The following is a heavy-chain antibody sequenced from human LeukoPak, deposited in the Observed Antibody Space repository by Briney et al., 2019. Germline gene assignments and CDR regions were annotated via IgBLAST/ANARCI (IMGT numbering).Heavy chain of an antibody. CDR1: GFTLSSYS. CDR2: ISSSSSYI. J-gene: IGHJ4*02. V-gene: IGHV3-21*01. CDR3: ARAALEWLSLDY. Sequence: GGSLRLSCAASGFTLSSYSMNWVRPAPGKGLEWVSSISSSSSYIYYADSVKGRFTISRDNAKNSLYLQMNSLRAEDTAVYYCARAALEWLSLDYWGQGTLVTVSS. D-gene: IGHD3-3*01.